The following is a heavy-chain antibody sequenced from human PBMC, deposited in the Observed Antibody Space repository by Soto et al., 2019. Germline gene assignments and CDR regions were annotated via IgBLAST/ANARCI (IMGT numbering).Heavy chain of an antibody. D-gene: IGHD3-22*01. CDR2: VDPEDGET. Sequence: EVQLVQSGAEVKKPGATVKISCKVSGYTFTDYYMHWVQQAPGKGLAWMGLVDPEDGETIYAEKFQGRVTITADTSTDTAYMELSSLRSEDTAVYYCATVSCFGAMIVGRGAFDIWCRGTMVTVSS. CDR3: ATVSCFGAMIVGRGAFDI. V-gene: IGHV1-69-2*01. CDR1: GYTFTDYY. J-gene: IGHJ3*02.